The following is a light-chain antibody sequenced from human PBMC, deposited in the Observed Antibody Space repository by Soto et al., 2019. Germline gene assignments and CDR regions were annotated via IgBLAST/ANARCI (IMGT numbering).Light chain of an antibody. Sequence: QSVLTQPASVSGSPGQSITISCTGTSSDVGGYNYVSWYQQHPGKAPKLMIYEVSNRPSGVSNRFSGSKSGNTASLTISGCQAEDEADYFCSLYTSRSTLIGTDTKVTVL. J-gene: IGLJ1*01. V-gene: IGLV2-14*01. CDR3: SLYTSRSTL. CDR1: SSDVGGYNY. CDR2: EVS.